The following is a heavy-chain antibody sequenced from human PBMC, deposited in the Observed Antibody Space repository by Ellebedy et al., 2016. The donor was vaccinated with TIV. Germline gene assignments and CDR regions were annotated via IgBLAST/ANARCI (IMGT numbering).Heavy chain of an antibody. Sequence: AASVKVSCKASGYTFIGYYMHWVRQAPGQGLEWMGWINPNSGVTNYAQKFQGRVTMTRDSSINTVYMDLSSLRSDDTAVYYCAKESILFGELDYWGQGTLVTVYS. CDR3: AKESILFGELDY. D-gene: IGHD3-10*02. CDR2: INPNSGVT. V-gene: IGHV1-2*02. J-gene: IGHJ4*02. CDR1: GYTFIGYY.